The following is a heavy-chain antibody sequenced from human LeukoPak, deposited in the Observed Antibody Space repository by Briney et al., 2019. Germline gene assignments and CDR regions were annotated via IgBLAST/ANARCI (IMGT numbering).Heavy chain of an antibody. D-gene: IGHD2-21*01. CDR3: AREGVGGAYGMDG. Sequence: ASVKVSCKASGYTFAAYYIHWVRQAPGQGLEWMGWVNPNGGGTNYAQKFKDRVTMTRDTSISTAYMELSSLQSDDTVGYYCAREGVGGAYGMDGWGQGTTVTVSS. CDR2: VNPNGGGT. V-gene: IGHV1-2*02. CDR1: GYTFAAYY. J-gene: IGHJ6*02.